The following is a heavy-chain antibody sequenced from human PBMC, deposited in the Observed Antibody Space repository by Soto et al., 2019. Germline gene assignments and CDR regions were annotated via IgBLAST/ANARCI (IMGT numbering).Heavy chain of an antibody. D-gene: IGHD4-4*01. Sequence: ASVKVSCKASGYTFTSYGISWVRQAPGQGLEWMGWINPSGGSTYYAQKFQGRVTMTRDTSTSTVYTELSSLRSEDTAVYYCARGMTTVTSDAFDIWGQGTMVTVSS. J-gene: IGHJ3*02. CDR2: INPSGGST. CDR3: ARGMTTVTSDAFDI. V-gene: IGHV1-46*01. CDR1: GYTFTSYG.